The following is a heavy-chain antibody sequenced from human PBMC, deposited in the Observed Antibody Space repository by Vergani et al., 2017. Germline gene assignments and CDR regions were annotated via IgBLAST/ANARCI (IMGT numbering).Heavy chain of an antibody. CDR1: GGSISSGSYY. CDR2: IYTSGST. D-gene: IGHD2-21*02. V-gene: IGHV4-61*02. Sequence: QVQLQESGPGLVKPSQTLSLTCTVSGGSISSGSYYWSWIRQPAGKGLEWIGRIYTSGSTNYNPSLKSRVTISVDTSKNQFSLKLSSVTAADTAVYYCAREXEERYCGGDCYTKSAFDIWGQGTMVTVSS. CDR3: AREXEERYCGGDCYTKSAFDI. J-gene: IGHJ3*02.